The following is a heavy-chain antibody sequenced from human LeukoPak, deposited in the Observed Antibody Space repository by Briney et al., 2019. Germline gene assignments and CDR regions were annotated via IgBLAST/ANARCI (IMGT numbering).Heavy chain of an antibody. CDR2: VTWNSGII. D-gene: IGHD6-13*01. CDR1: GFTFADYA. V-gene: IGHV3-9*01. Sequence: GGSLRLSCSASGFTFADYAMHWVRQAPGKGLEWVSVVTWNSGIIAYADSVKGRFTISRDNARKSLYLQMNSLRAEDTALYYCAKVVAGSNGLDSWGQGTLVTVSS. CDR3: AKVVAGSNGLDS. J-gene: IGHJ4*02.